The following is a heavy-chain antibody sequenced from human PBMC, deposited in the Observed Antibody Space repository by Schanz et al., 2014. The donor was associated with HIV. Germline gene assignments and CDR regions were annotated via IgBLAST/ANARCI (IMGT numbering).Heavy chain of an antibody. D-gene: IGHD2-8*01. V-gene: IGHV3-30*03. J-gene: IGHJ4*02. CDR1: GFTFNSYG. Sequence: QVQLVESGGGVVQPGRSLRVSCAASGFTFNSYGMHWVRQAPGKGLEWVAVISYDGSRKHFADSVKGRFTISRDNSKNTLYLQMKSLRAEDTAVYYCARDRMVYAQAPLYYFDYWGQGTLVTVSS. CDR3: ARDRMVYAQAPLYYFDY. CDR2: ISYDGSRK.